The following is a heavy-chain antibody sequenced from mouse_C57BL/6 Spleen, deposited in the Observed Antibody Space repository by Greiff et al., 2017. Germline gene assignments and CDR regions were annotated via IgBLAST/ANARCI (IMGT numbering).Heavy chain of an antibody. CDR3: AYYDYALGD. J-gene: IGHJ2*01. D-gene: IGHD2-4*01. CDR2: IYPGDGDT. Sequence: QVQLQQSGPELVKPGASVKISCKASGYAFSSSWMNWVKQRPGKGLEWIGRIYPGDGDTNYNGKFKGKATLTADTSSSTAYMQLSSLTSEDSAVYFCAYYDYALGDWGQGTTLTVSS. CDR1: GYAFSSSW. V-gene: IGHV1-82*01.